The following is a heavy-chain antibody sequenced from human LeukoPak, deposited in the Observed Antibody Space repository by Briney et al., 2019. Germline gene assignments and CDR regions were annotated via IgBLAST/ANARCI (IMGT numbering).Heavy chain of an antibody. CDR1: GYTFTSYG. V-gene: IGHV1-18*01. CDR2: ISAYNGNT. D-gene: IGHD5-18*01. CDR3: ARVGYSYGRNYFAY. Sequence: ASVKVSCKASGYTFTSYGISWARQAPGQGLEWMGWISAYNGNTNYAQKLQGRVTMTTDTSTSTAYMELRSLRSDDTAVYYCARVGYSYGRNYFAYWGQGPLVTVSS. J-gene: IGHJ4*02.